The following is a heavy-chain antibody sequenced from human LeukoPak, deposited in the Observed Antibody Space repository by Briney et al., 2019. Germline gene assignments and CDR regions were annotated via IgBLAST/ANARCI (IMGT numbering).Heavy chain of an antibody. Sequence: PSQTLSLTCTVSGGSISSGSYYWSWIRQPAGKGLEWIGRIYTSGSTNYNPSLKSRVTISVDTSKNQFSLKLSSVTAADTAVYYCAGDLYDYYFDYWGQGTLVTVSS. CDR2: IYTSGST. CDR1: GGSISSGSYY. J-gene: IGHJ4*02. V-gene: IGHV4-61*02. D-gene: IGHD2-8*01. CDR3: AGDLYDYYFDY.